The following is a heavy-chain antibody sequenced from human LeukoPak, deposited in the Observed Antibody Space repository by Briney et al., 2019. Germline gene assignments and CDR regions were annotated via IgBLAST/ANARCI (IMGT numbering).Heavy chain of an antibody. CDR2: IYSGGST. CDR1: GFTVSSNY. V-gene: IGHV3-66*01. J-gene: IGHJ4*02. D-gene: IGHD3-10*01. Sequence: GGSLRLSCAASGFTVSSNYMSWVRQAPGKGLEWVSVIYSGGSTYYADSVKGRFTISRDNSKDTLYLQMNSLRAEDTAVYYCARVDYYGSGSYENWGQRTLVTVSS. CDR3: ARVDYYGSGSYEN.